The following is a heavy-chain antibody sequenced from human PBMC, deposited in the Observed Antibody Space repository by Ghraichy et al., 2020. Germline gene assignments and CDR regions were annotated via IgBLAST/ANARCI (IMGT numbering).Heavy chain of an antibody. CDR3: ARSIISGIAVAGIWGWFDP. D-gene: IGHD6-19*01. CDR2: IIPIFGTA. J-gene: IGHJ5*02. CDR1: GGTFSSYA. V-gene: IGHV1-69*06. Sequence: SVKVSCKASGGTFSSYAISWVRQAPGQGLEWMGGIIPIFGTANYAQKFQGRVTITADKSTSTAYMELSSLRSEDTAVYYCARSIISGIAVAGIWGWFDPWGQGTLVTVSS.